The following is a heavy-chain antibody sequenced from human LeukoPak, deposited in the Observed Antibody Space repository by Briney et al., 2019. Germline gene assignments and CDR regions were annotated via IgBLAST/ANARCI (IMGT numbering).Heavy chain of an antibody. V-gene: IGHV4-4*07. J-gene: IGHJ6*03. Sequence: SETLSLTCSVSGGSINNYYWMGLRQPAGQGREWSGRIYPGGSVNYNPSRKSRVTMPVDTSRTQFTLNLSSVTAADTARYYCARDSGRWESPDYYYYYIDVWGKGTTVTVSS. CDR3: ARDSGRWESPDYYYYYIDV. CDR2: IYPGGSV. D-gene: IGHD1-26*01. CDR1: GGSINNYY.